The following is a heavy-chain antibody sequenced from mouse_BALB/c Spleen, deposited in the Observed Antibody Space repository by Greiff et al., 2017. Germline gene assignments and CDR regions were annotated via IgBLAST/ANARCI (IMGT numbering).Heavy chain of an antibody. CDR2: INPYNDGT. D-gene: IGHD2-4*01. CDR1: GYTFTSYV. Sequence: VQLQQSGPELVKPGASVKMSCKASGYTFTSYVMHWVKQKPGQGLEWIGYINPYNDGTKYNEKFKGKATLTSDKSSSTAYMELSSLTSEDSAVYYCARGATMINGWFAYWGQGTLVTVSA. J-gene: IGHJ3*01. CDR3: ARGATMINGWFAY. V-gene: IGHV1-14*01.